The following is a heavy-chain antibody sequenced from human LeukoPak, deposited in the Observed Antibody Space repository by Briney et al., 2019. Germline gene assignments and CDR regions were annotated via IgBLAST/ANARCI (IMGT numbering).Heavy chain of an antibody. Sequence: GESLKISCKGSGYTFSNYWIAWVRQMPGKGLEWMGIIYSPDSDTRYSPSFQGQVTISVDKSISTAFLQWSTLKASDTAMYYCTRLHSSSSWGAFDYWGQGTLVTVSS. CDR1: GYTFSNYW. CDR2: IYSPDSDT. J-gene: IGHJ4*02. V-gene: IGHV5-51*01. D-gene: IGHD6-6*01. CDR3: TRLHSSSSWGAFDY.